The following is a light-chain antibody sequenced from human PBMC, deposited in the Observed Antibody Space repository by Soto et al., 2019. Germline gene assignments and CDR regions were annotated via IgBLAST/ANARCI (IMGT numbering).Light chain of an antibody. CDR3: HQYGSSPPLRYT. V-gene: IGKV3-20*01. CDR2: GAS. CDR1: QSVSSSY. Sequence: EIVLTQSPGTLSLSPGERATLSCRASQSVSSSYLAWYQQKPGQAPRLLIYGASSRATGIPDRFSGSGSGTDFTLTISRLEPEDFAVYYCHQYGSSPPLRYTFGRGTKLEIK. J-gene: IGKJ2*01.